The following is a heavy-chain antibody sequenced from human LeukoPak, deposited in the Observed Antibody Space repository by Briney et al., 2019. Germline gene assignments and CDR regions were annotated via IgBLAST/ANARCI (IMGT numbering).Heavy chain of an antibody. CDR2: INSDGSST. J-gene: IGHJ4*02. CDR1: GFTFSSYW. D-gene: IGHD3-9*01. V-gene: IGHV3-74*01. CDR3: ARANRDDILTTPGPLDY. Sequence: GGSLRLSCAASGFTFSSYWMHWVRQAPGKGLVWVSRINSDGSSTSYADSVKGRFTISRDNAKNTLYLQMNSLRAEDTAVYYCARANRDDILTTPGPLDYWGQGTLVTVSS.